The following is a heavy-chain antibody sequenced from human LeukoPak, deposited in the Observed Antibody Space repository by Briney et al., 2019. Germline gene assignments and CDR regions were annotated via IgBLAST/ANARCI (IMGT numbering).Heavy chain of an antibody. CDR1: GYTFTKYV. V-gene: IGHV1-3*01. CDR3: ARDDCGDTCYPGGY. CDR2: INAGNGDT. D-gene: IGHD2-21*01. J-gene: IGHJ4*02. Sequence: GASVKVSCKASGYTFTKYVVHWVRQAPGQRPGWMGWINAGNGDTKYSQNFQDRVTITRDTSANTVYMELSSLTSEDTALYYCARDDCGDTCYPGGYWGQGTLVTVSS.